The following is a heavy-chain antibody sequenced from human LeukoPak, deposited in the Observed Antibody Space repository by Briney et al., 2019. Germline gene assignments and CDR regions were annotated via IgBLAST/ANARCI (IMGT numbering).Heavy chain of an antibody. CDR3: ARDNNANGDLEYLDY. Sequence: GGSLRLSCSASGFTFSDYEMNWVRQAPGKGLERGAFISYSGNTIQYADSVKGRFTISRDNAKNSLGLQMNSLRAEDTAVYYCARDNNANGDLEYLDYWGQGALVTVSS. CDR2: ISYSGNTI. CDR1: GFTFSDYE. V-gene: IGHV3-48*03. J-gene: IGHJ4*02. D-gene: IGHD2-21*02.